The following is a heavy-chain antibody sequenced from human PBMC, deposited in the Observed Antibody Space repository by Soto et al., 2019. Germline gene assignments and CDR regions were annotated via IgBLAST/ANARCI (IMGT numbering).Heavy chain of an antibody. Sequence: GGSLRLSCAASGFTFSSYSMRWVRQAPGKGLEWVSVISGSGGSTHYADYVKGRSTISRDNSKNTLHLQVNSLRGEDTAVYYCAKEADISGYYPDYWGQGTQVTVSS. J-gene: IGHJ4*02. CDR2: ISGSGGST. V-gene: IGHV3-23*01. CDR3: AKEADISGYYPDY. CDR1: GFTFSSYS. D-gene: IGHD3-22*01.